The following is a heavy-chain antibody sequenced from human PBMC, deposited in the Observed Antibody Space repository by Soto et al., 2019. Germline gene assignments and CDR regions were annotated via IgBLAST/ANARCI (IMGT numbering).Heavy chain of an antibody. D-gene: IGHD3-3*01. V-gene: IGHV4-30-4*01. J-gene: IGHJ5*02. CDR1: CGNIRNGDYY. CDR3: ARVTGLRFLEWSFS. Sequence: SLTNSVSCGNIRNGDYYRNFIRQPPGKGLEWIGYIYHSGSTYYNPSLKSRVTISVDTSKNQFSLRLSSVTAADTAVYYCARVTGLRFLEWSFSWGQGTLVTVSS. CDR2: IYHSGST.